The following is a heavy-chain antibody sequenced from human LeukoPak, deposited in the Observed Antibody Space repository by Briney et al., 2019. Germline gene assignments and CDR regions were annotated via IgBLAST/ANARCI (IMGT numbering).Heavy chain of an antibody. Sequence: GGSLRLSCAASGFTFSDYYMSWIRQAPGKAPEWLSYISSGGSTIFYIDSVKGRFTISRDNAKSSLFLQMNSLRAEDTAVYYCARGGGNFISWGQGTLVTVSS. CDR1: GFTFSDYY. V-gene: IGHV3-11*01. CDR3: ARGGGNFIS. D-gene: IGHD4-23*01. CDR2: ISSGGSTI. J-gene: IGHJ4*02.